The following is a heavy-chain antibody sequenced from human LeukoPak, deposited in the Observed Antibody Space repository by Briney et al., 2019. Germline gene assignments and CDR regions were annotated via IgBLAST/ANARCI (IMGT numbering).Heavy chain of an antibody. D-gene: IGHD2-2*01. CDR2: ISFDGSNK. V-gene: IGHV3-30*03. CDR3: ASLVVPAALDAFDI. CDR1: GFTFSSYG. Sequence: GRSLRLSCAASGFTFSSYGMYWVRQAPGKGLEWVAVISFDGSNKYYADSVKGRFTIPRDNAKNSLYLQMNSLRAEDTAVYYCASLVVPAALDAFDIWGQGTMVTVSS. J-gene: IGHJ3*02.